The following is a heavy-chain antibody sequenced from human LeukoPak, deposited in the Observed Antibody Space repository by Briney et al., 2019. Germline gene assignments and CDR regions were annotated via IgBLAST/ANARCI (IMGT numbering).Heavy chain of an antibody. Sequence: SETLSLTCTVSGGSISSYYWSWIRQPPGKGLEWIGYIYYSGSTNYNPSLKSRVTISVDTSKNQFSLKLSSVTAADTAVYYCARSGRTVADVFYWGQGTLVTVSS. CDR2: IYYSGST. D-gene: IGHD6-19*01. J-gene: IGHJ4*02. CDR1: GGSISSYY. CDR3: ARSGRTVADVFY. V-gene: IGHV4-59*12.